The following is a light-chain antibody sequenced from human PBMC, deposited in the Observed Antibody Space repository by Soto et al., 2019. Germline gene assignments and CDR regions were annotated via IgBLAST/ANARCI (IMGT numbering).Light chain of an antibody. CDR3: QQRSNWWT. J-gene: IGKJ1*01. Sequence: IVSTQSPATLSLTPRERATLSFWASQSVSSYLAWYQHKPGQAPRLLIYDASNRATGIPARFSGSGSGTDFTLTISSLEPEDFAVYYCQQRSNWWTFGQGTKVDIK. CDR2: DAS. CDR1: QSVSSY. V-gene: IGKV3-11*01.